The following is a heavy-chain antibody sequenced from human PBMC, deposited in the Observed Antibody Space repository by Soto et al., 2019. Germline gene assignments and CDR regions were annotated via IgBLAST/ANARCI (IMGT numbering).Heavy chain of an antibody. Sequence: QVQLVQSGAEVKKPGSSVKVSCKASVVTFGIYTISWVRQAPGQGLEWMGGSANSAQKFQGRLTVTADESTSTVYLELSSLTSEDTAVYYCAREGPPDIAWFDPWGQGTLVSVSS. J-gene: IGHJ5*02. CDR1: VVTFGIYT. V-gene: IGHV1-69*01. D-gene: IGHD2-15*01. CDR2: GSA. CDR3: AREGPPDIAWFDP.